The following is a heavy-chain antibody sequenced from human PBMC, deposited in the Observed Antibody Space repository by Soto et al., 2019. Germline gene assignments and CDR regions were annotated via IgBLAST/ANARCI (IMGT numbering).Heavy chain of an antibody. CDR3: AASPRHNWNADHYYGMDV. V-gene: IGHV1-58*01. J-gene: IGHJ6*02. CDR2: IVVGSGNT. Sequence: SVKVSCKASGFTFTSSAVQWVRQARGQRLEWIGWIVVGSGNTNYAQKFQERVTITRDMSTSTAYMELSSLRSEDTAVYYCAASPRHNWNADHYYGMDVWGQGTTVTVSS. D-gene: IGHD1-20*01. CDR1: GFTFTSSA.